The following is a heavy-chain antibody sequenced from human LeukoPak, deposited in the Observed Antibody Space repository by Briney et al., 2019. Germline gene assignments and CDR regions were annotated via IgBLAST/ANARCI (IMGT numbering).Heavy chain of an antibody. V-gene: IGHV3-21*01. CDR2: ISLNGGNK. CDR3: TKHITTDATTPCSSGMDV. Sequence: KAGGSLRLSCAASGFTFSTYSINWVRQAPGKGLKWVAGISLNGGNKYYADSVKGRFTISRDNSKNSLHLQMYSLRAEDTADYYSTKHITTDATTPCSSGMDVWGQGTTVTVSS. J-gene: IGHJ6*02. D-gene: IGHD3-22*01. CDR1: GFTFSTYS.